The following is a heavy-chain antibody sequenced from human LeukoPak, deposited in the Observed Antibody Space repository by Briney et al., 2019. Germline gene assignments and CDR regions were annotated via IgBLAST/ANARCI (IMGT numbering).Heavy chain of an antibody. D-gene: IGHD3-3*01. J-gene: IGHJ4*02. V-gene: IGHV1-2*02. CDR1: GYTFTGYY. CDR3: ARRSGGHYDFWSGYSTVGNYYFDY. CDR2: INPNSGGT. Sequence: ASVKVSCKASGYTFTGYYMHWVRQAPGQGLEWMGWINPNSGGTNYAQKFQGRVTMTRGTSISTAYMELSRLRSDDTAVYYCARRSGGHYDFWSGYSTVGNYYFDYWGQGTLVTVSS.